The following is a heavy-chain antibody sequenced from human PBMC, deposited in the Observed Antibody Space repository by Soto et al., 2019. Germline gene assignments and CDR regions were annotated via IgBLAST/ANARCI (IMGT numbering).Heavy chain of an antibody. J-gene: IGHJ6*02. V-gene: IGHV1-69*13. Sequence: GASVKVSCKASGGTFSSYAISWVRQVPGQGLEWMGGIIPIFGTANYAQKFQGRVTITADESTSTAYMDLSSLRSEDTAVYYCARGRGYSYGSHELYYYYYGMDVWGQGTTVTVSS. CDR1: GGTFSSYA. CDR2: IIPIFGTA. CDR3: ARGRGYSYGSHELYYYYYGMDV. D-gene: IGHD5-18*01.